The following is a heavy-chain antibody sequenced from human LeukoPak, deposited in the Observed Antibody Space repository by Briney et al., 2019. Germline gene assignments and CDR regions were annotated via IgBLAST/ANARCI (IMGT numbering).Heavy chain of an antibody. J-gene: IGHJ5*01. D-gene: IGHD3-22*01. CDR1: GYSIRSGYY. V-gene: IGHV4-38-2*02. CDR2: VFLSGST. Sequence: SETLSLTCSVSGYSIRSGYYWAWIRQPPGKGLEWIGSVFLSGSTYYNPSLKSRVAISVDTSNNQFSLKLTSVTAADTAIYYCAREHSGDFYYDSWGQGTLVTVSS. CDR3: AREHSGDFYYDS.